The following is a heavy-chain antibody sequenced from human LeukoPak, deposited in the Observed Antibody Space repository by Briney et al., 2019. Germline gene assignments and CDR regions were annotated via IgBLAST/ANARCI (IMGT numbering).Heavy chain of an antibody. CDR2: ISAYNGNT. D-gene: IGHD6-13*01. V-gene: IGHV1-18*01. Sequence: GASVKVSSKASGYTLTSSGISSVRQAPGQGVEWMGWISAYNGNTNYAQKLQGRVTMTTDTSTSTAYMELRSLRSDDTAVYYCARAGYSSSWYPGMGYWGQGTLVTVSS. J-gene: IGHJ4*02. CDR3: ARAGYSSSWYPGMGY. CDR1: GYTLTSSG.